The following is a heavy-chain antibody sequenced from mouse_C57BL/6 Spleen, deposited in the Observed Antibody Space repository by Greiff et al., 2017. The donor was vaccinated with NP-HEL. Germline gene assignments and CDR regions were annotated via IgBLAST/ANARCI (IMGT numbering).Heavy chain of an antibody. J-gene: IGHJ4*01. CDR3: ARDYYGSSDAMDY. V-gene: IGHV5-4*01. Sequence: EVNVVESGGGLVKPGGSLKLSCAASGFTFSSYAMSWVRQTPEKRLEWVATISDGGSYTYYPDNVKGRFTISRDNAKNNLYLQMSHLKSEDTAMYYCARDYYGSSDAMDYWGQGTSVTVSS. CDR2: ISDGGSYT. CDR1: GFTFSSYA. D-gene: IGHD1-1*01.